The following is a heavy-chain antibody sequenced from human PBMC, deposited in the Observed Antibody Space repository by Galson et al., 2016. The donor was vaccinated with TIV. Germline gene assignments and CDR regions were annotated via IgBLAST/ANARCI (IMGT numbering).Heavy chain of an antibody. CDR1: GYTFADYS. CDR3: ARNFKRELSSYWFDP. CDR2: INPNSGGT. D-gene: IGHD3-10*01. Sequence: SVKVSCKASGYTFADYSIHWLRQAPGQGLEWMGWINPNSGGTYYSERFQGRVTMNTDTSVNTAFMELSRLRSDDTAVFYCARNFKRELSSYWFDPWGQGTPVTVSS. V-gene: IGHV1-2*02. J-gene: IGHJ5*02.